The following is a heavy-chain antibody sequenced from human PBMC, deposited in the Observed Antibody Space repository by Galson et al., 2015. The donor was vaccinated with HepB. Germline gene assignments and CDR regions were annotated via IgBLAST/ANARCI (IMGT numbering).Heavy chain of an antibody. CDR3: ARASYDWYLSYFDY. CDR2: IIPILGIA. CDR1: GGTFSSYA. J-gene: IGHJ4*02. V-gene: IGHV1-69*04. Sequence: SVKVSCKASGGTFSSYAISWVRQAPGQGLEWMGRIIPILGIANYAQKFQGRVTITADKSTSTAYMELSSLRSEDTAVYYCARASYDWYLSYFDYWGQGTLVAVAS. D-gene: IGHD1-1*01.